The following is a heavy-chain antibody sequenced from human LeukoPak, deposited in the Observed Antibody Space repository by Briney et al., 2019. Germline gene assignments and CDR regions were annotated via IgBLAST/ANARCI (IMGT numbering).Heavy chain of an antibody. V-gene: IGHV3-30*18. D-gene: IGHD3-10*01. CDR1: GFTFSSYG. CDR2: ISYDGSNK. J-gene: IGHJ4*02. CDR3: AKAYGSGVGIDY. Sequence: GGSLRLSCAASGFTFSSYGMHWVRQAPGKGLEWVAVISYDGSNKYYADSVKGRFTISRDNSKNTLYLQMNSLRAEDTAVYYCAKAYGSGVGIDYWGQGTLVTVSS.